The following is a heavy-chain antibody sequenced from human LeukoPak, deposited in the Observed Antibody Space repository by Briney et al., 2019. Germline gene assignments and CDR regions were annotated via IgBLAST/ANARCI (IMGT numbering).Heavy chain of an antibody. Sequence: GESLKISCQGSGYGFTSYWIGWVRQMPGKGLEWMGIIYPGDSDTRYSPSFQGQVTISADKSISTAYLQWSSLKASDTAMYYCARHSYCSSTTCYYYYGMDVWGQGTTVTVSS. J-gene: IGHJ6*02. CDR3: ARHSYCSSTTCYYYYGMDV. V-gene: IGHV5-51*01. D-gene: IGHD2-2*01. CDR2: IYPGDSDT. CDR1: GYGFTSYW.